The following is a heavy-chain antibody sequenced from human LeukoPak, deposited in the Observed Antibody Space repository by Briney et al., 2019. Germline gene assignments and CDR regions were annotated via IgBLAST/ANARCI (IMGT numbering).Heavy chain of an antibody. CDR1: GFTFSSYE. CDR3: ARVGAGQNGYGDYHTDFYYYYGMDV. V-gene: IGHV3-48*03. J-gene: IGHJ6*02. CDR2: ISSSGSTI. Sequence: PGGSLRLSCAASGFTFSSYEMNWVRQAPGKGLEWVSYISSSGSTIYYADSVKGRFTISRDNAKNSLYLQMNSLRAEDTAVYYCARVGAGQNGYGDYHTDFYYYYGMDVWGQGTTVTVSS. D-gene: IGHD4-17*01.